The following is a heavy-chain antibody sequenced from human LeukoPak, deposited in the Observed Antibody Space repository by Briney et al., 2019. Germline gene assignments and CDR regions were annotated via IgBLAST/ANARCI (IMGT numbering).Heavy chain of an antibody. D-gene: IGHD3-22*01. CDR1: GFTFSTYT. CDR3: ASSPSGYWWNFDC. V-gene: IGHV3-21*01. CDR2: ISTGSSYI. Sequence: GGSLRLSCAASGFTFSTYTMNWVRQAPGKGLEWVSSISTGSSYIYYADSVRGRFTISRDNAKNSLYLQMNNLRAADTAVYYCASSPSGYWWNFDCWGQGTLVTVSS. J-gene: IGHJ4*02.